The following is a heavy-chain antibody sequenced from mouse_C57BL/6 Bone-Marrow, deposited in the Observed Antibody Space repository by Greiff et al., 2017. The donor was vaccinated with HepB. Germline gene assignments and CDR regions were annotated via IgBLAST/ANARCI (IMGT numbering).Heavy chain of an antibody. V-gene: IGHV5-4*01. CDR1: GFTFSSYA. D-gene: IGHD2-4*01. CDR2: ISDGGSYT. J-gene: IGHJ4*01. Sequence: DVKLVESGGGLVKPGGSLKLSCAASGFTFSSYAMSWVRQTPEKRLEWVATISDGGSYTYYPDNVKGRFTISRDNAKNHLYLQMSHLKSEDTAMYYCARDYDYDDAMDYWGQGTSVTVSS. CDR3: ARDYDYDDAMDY.